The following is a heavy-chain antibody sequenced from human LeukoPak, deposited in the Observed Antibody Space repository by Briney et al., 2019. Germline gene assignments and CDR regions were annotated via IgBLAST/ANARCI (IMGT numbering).Heavy chain of an antibody. CDR3: ARTIAAAGLYYYYYYMDV. D-gene: IGHD6-13*01. CDR2: IYYSGST. CDR1: GGSISSSSYY. J-gene: IGHJ6*03. Sequence: SETLSLTCTVSGGSISSSSYYWGWIRQPPGKGLEWIGSIYYSGSTNYNPSLKSRVTISVDTSKNQFSLKLSSVTAADTAVYYCARTIAAAGLYYYYYYMDVWGKGTTVTISS. V-gene: IGHV4-39*07.